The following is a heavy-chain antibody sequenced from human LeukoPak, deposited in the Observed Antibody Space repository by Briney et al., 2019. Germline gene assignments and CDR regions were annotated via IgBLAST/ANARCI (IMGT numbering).Heavy chain of an antibody. V-gene: IGHV4-59*08. CDR3: ASSPMVTDAFDI. D-gene: IGHD2-8*01. CDR2: IYYSGST. CDR1: GGSISSYY. J-gene: IGHJ3*02. Sequence: PSETLSLTCTVSGGSISSYYWSWIRQPPGKGLEWIGYIYYSGSTNYNPSLKSRVTISVDTSKNQFSLKLSSVTAADTAVYYCASSPMVTDAFDIWGQGTMVTVSS.